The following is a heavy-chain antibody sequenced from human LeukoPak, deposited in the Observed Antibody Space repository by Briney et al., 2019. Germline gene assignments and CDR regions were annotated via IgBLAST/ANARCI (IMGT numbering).Heavy chain of an antibody. V-gene: IGHV4-34*01. J-gene: IGHJ4*02. CDR1: GGSFSGYF. Sequence: SETLSLTCAVYGGSFSGYFWSWIRQPPGKGLEWIGEINHSGSTNYNPSLKSRVTISVDTSKNQFSLRLSSVTAADTAVYYCARENVEMATIRRGVFDYWGQGTLVTVSS. CDR3: ARENVEMATIRRGVFDY. D-gene: IGHD5-24*01. CDR2: INHSGST.